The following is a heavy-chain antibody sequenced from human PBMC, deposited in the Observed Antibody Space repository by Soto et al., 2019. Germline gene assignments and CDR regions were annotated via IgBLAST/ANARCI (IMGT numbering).Heavy chain of an antibody. Sequence: LRLSCAASGFIFRSYWMSWVRRAPGKGLEWVANINQDGSEKYYVDSVRGRFIISRDNAENSLYLQMNSLRAEDTALYYCARDGVAAGLYLDNWGQGTLVTVSS. V-gene: IGHV3-7*01. J-gene: IGHJ4*02. CDR1: GFIFRSYW. CDR2: INQDGSEK. D-gene: IGHD2-15*01. CDR3: ARDGVAAGLYLDN.